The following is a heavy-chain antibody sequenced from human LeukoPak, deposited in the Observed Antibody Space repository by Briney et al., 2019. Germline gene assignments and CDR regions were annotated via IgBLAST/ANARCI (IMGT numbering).Heavy chain of an antibody. D-gene: IGHD2-21*02. CDR1: GFTFSSYG. Sequence: GGSLRLSCAASGFTFSSYGMSWVRQAPGKGLEWVSAIGGRDGSTYYADSVKGRFTISRDNSKNTLYLQMNSLRAEDTAVYYCARVAWVTATYFDYWGQGTLVTVSS. J-gene: IGHJ4*02. CDR2: IGGRDGST. V-gene: IGHV3-23*01. CDR3: ARVAWVTATYFDY.